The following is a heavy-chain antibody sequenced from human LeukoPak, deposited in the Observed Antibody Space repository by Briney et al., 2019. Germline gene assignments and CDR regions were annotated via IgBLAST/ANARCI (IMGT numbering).Heavy chain of an antibody. J-gene: IGHJ6*04. CDR3: ARGDSYGPYYYYGMDV. Sequence: SQTLSLTCTVSGGSISSGGYYWSWIRQHPGKGRDWIGYIYDGGSTYYNPSLKSRVTISVDTSKNQFSLKLSSVTAADTAVYYCARGDSYGPYYYYGMDVWGKGTTVTVSS. V-gene: IGHV4-31*03. CDR2: IYDGGST. D-gene: IGHD5-18*01. CDR1: GGSISSGGYY.